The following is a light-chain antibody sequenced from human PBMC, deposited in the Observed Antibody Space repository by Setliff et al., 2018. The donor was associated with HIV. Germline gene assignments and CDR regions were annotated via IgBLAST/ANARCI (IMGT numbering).Light chain of an antibody. Sequence: QSALTQPASVSGSPGQSITISCTGTSSDVGSYKYVSWFQQHPGKVPKVMIYDVSNRPSGVSNRFSGSKSGNTASLTISGLQAEDDSDYYCSSYTSSSTLYVFGTGTKVTV. CDR3: SSYTSSSTLYV. CDR1: SSDVGSYKY. J-gene: IGLJ1*01. CDR2: DVS. V-gene: IGLV2-14*03.